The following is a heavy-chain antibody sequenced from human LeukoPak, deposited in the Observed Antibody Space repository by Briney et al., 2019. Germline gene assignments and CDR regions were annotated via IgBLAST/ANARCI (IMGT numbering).Heavy chain of an antibody. Sequence: GGSLRLSCEASGFVFGHSWMSWVRQPPGKGLEWVANINLNGSEINYLDLLTGRLTISSDNAKDSLFQQMTVLTADTTAAYFVVSDRGYCTFDYWGQGTLDSVSS. CDR3: VSDRGYCTFDY. V-gene: IGHV3-7*03. J-gene: IGHJ4*02. CDR1: GFVFGHSW. D-gene: IGHD3-22*01. CDR2: INLNGSEI.